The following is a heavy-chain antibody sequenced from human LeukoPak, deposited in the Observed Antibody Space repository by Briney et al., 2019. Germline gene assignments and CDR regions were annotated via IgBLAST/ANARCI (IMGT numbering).Heavy chain of an antibody. CDR3: VREDRDPRDL. D-gene: IGHD2-21*01. J-gene: IGHJ5*02. CDR1: GLTFSNYA. CDR2: ISYDGNKK. V-gene: IGHV3-30-3*01. Sequence: GGSLRLSCAASGLTFSNYALHWVRQAPGKGLEWVAIISYDGNKKYYADSVRGRFTISRDHSKNTLYLQMNSLRADDTAVYFCVREDRDPRDLWGQGTLVTVSS.